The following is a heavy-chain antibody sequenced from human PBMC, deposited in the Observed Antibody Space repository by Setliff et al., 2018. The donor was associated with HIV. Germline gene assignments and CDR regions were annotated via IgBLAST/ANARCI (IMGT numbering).Heavy chain of an antibody. J-gene: IGHJ3*02. V-gene: IGHV1-18*01. Sequence: ASVKVSCKASGYTSINFGISWVRQAPGQGLEWMGWISAYNGNTNSAQRLQGRVTLTTDTSTSTAYMDLRSLRSDDTAVYFCARENEGGAFDIWGQGTMVTVSS. CDR1: GYTSINFG. CDR2: ISAYNGNT. CDR3: ARENEGGAFDI. D-gene: IGHD1-1*01.